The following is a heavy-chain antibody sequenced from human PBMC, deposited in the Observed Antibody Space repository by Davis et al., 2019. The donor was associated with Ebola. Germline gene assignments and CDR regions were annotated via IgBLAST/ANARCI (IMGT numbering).Heavy chain of an antibody. CDR3: ARAEGSGWYHKF. CDR2: IYYSGTT. Sequence: MPSETLSLTCTVPGGSISSSSYYWGWIRQPPGKGLEWIGSIYYSGTTNYNPSLKSRVTISVDTSKNQFSLKLSSVTAADTAVYYCARAEGSGWYHKFWGQGNLVTVSS. J-gene: IGHJ4*02. V-gene: IGHV4-39*01. D-gene: IGHD6-19*01. CDR1: GGSISSSSYY.